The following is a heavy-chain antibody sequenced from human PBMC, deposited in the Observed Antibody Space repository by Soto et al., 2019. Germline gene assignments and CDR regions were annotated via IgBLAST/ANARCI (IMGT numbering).Heavy chain of an antibody. CDR1: GGTFSSYA. CDR2: IIPIFGTA. J-gene: IGHJ6*02. D-gene: IGHD1-26*01. Sequence: QVQLVQSGAEVKKPGSSVKVSCKASGGTFSSYAISWVRQAPGQGLEWMGGIIPIFGTANYAQKFQGRVTIIADESTSSAYMELSSLRSEATALYYCARPGGRGDSYYGIDVWGQGTTVTVSS. V-gene: IGHV1-69*12. CDR3: ARPGGRGDSYYGIDV.